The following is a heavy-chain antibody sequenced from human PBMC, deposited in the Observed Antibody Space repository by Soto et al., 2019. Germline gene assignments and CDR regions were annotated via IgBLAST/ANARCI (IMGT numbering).Heavy chain of an antibody. V-gene: IGHV3-21*06. CDR1: VFSFNTYT. Sequence: GGSLRLSCAASVFSFNTYTMNWIRQAPGKGLEWVSSISSTTNYIYYGDSMKGRFTISRDNAKNSLYLEMNSLRAEDTAVYYCARESEDLTSNFDYWGQGTLVTVSS. CDR3: ARESEDLTSNFDY. J-gene: IGHJ4*02. CDR2: ISSTTNYI.